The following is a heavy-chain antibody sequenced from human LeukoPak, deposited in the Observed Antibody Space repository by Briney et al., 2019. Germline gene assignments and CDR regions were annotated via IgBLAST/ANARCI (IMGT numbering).Heavy chain of an antibody. V-gene: IGHV4-59*01. CDR3: ARAGGNFVVGTASKDAFDI. J-gene: IGHJ3*02. CDR2: IYYSGST. D-gene: IGHD2-21*02. Sequence: SETLSLTCTVSGGSISSYYWSWIRQPPGKGLEWIGYIYYSGSTNYNPSLKSRVTISVDTSKNQFSLKLSSVTAADTAVYYCARAGGNFVVGTASKDAFDIWGQGKMVTVSS. CDR1: GGSISSYY.